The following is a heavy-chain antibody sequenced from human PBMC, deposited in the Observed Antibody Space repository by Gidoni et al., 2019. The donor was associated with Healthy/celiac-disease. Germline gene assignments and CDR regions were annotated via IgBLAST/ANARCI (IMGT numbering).Heavy chain of an antibody. D-gene: IGHD3-16*01. CDR1: GFTFSSYA. J-gene: IGHJ6*03. CDR3: AKVPTSYYYYYMDV. Sequence: EVQLLEPGGGLVQPGGSLRLPCAASGFTFSSYAMSWVRQAPGKGLEWVSAISGSGGSTYYADSVKGRFTISRDNSKNTLYLQMNSLRAEDTAVYYCAKVPTSYYYYYMDVWGKGTTVTVSS. V-gene: IGHV3-23*01. CDR2: ISGSGGST.